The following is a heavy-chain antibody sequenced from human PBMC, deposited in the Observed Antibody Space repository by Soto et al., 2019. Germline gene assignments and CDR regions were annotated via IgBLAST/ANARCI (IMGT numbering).Heavy chain of an antibody. CDR1: GYSFSLFW. CDR2: IDPSDSYT. J-gene: IGHJ4*02. V-gene: IGHV5-10-1*01. CDR3: ARLARGESYDSSGYAIDY. D-gene: IGHD3-22*01. Sequence: PGESLKISCKGSGYSFSLFWITWVRQMPGKGLEWMGRIDPSDSYTNYSPSFQGHVTISTDMSISTAYLQWSSLKASDTAMYFCARLARGESYDSSGYAIDYWGQGTLVTVSS.